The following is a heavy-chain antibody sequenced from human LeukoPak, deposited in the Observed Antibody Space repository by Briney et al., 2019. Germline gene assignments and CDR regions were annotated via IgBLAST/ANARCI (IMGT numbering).Heavy chain of an antibody. V-gene: IGHV3-33*01. CDR1: GFTFSGYA. D-gene: IGHD6-13*01. CDR2: ILYDGSDK. Sequence: PGRSLRLSCAASGFTFSGYAIHWVRQAPGKGREWVAVILYDGSDKYYADSGKGRFTISRDNSKNTGYLEMNSLRAEATAVYYCSRPLPTGSWVFDYWGQGTLVTVSS. CDR3: SRPLPTGSWVFDY. J-gene: IGHJ4*02.